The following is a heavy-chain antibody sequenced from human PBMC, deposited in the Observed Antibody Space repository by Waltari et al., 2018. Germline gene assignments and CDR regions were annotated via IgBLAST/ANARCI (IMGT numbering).Heavy chain of an antibody. CDR2: IRHSGSS. D-gene: IGHD4-17*01. CDR1: GGSIRSASFA. CDR3: ARSYGDYAGVDY. J-gene: IGHJ4*02. Sequence: QLQESGSGLVKPSQTLSLTCAVSGGSIRSASFAWSWIRQPPGKGLEWVGYIRHSGSSYYNPSLKSRVTFSVDESKNHFSLRLTSVTAADTAVYYCARSYGDYAGVDYWGQGTLVTVSS. V-gene: IGHV4-30-2*01.